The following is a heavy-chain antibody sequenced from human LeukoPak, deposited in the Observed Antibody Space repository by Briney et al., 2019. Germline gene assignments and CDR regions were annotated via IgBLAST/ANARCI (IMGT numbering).Heavy chain of an antibody. J-gene: IGHJ3*02. V-gene: IGHV4-61*02. CDR3: ARGRSVSPRTNIVVVPAAIYAFDI. Sequence: PSETLSLTCTVSGGSISSGSYYWSWIRQPAGKGLEWIGRIYTSGSTNYNPSLKSRVTISVDTSKNQFSLKLSSVTAADTAVYYCARGRSVSPRTNIVVVPAAIYAFDIWGQGTMVTVSS. D-gene: IGHD2-2*02. CDR2: IYTSGST. CDR1: GGSISSGSYY.